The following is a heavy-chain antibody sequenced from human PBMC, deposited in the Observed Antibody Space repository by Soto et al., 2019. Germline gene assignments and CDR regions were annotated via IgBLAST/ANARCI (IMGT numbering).Heavy chain of an antibody. J-gene: IGHJ4*02. Sequence: QVQLVESGGGVVQPGRSLRLSCAASGFTFSSYGMHWVRQAPGKGLEWVAVIWYDGSNKYYADSVKGRFTISRDNSKNTLYLQMNSLRAEDTGVYYCARDAGFYDFWSGDISYYFGYWGQGTLVTVSS. CDR3: ARDAGFYDFWSGDISYYFGY. CDR1: GFTFSSYG. CDR2: IWYDGSNK. V-gene: IGHV3-33*01. D-gene: IGHD3-3*01.